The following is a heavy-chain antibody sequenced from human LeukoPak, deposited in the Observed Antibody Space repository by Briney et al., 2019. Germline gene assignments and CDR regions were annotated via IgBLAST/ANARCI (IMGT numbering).Heavy chain of an antibody. Sequence: GGSLRLSCAASGFTVSSNYMSWVRQTPGKGLEWVSIIYYDGSTYYADSVKGRFTISRDNSKNTMYLQMNSLRAEDTAVYYCARPLRINCGMDVWAKGPRSPSP. V-gene: IGHV3-53*01. D-gene: IGHD3-3*01. CDR2: IYYDGST. J-gene: IGHJ6*02. CDR3: ARPLRINCGMDV. CDR1: GFTVSSNY.